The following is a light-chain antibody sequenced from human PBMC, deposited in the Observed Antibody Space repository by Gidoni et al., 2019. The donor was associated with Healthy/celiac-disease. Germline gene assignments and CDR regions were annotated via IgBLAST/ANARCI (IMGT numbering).Light chain of an antibody. V-gene: IGKV3-20*01. CDR1: QSVSSSY. CDR3: QQSGA. J-gene: IGKJ1*01. Sequence: EIVLTQSPGTLSLSPGERATLSCRASQSVSSSYLAWYQQKPGQAPRLLIYGASSRATGIPDRFNGSGSGTDFTLTISRLEPEDFAVYYCQQSGAFGQGTKVEIK. CDR2: GAS.